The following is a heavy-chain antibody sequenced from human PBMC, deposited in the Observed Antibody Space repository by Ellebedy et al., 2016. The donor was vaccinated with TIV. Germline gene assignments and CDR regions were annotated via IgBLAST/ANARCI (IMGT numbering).Heavy chain of an antibody. D-gene: IGHD6-13*01. CDR2: IKSKKDGETT. Sequence: PGGSLRLSCAASGITFSIVWMSWVRQAPGKGLEWVGLIKSKKDGETTEYAAPVKGRFTISRDDSKNTVYLQMNSLKSEDTAVYYCATGAPPGSFFDYWGQGTQVTVSS. CDR1: GITFSIVW. V-gene: IGHV3-15*01. CDR3: ATGAPPGSFFDY. J-gene: IGHJ4*02.